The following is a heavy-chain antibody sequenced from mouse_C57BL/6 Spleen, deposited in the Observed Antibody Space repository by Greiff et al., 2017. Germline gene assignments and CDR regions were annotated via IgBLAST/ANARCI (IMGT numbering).Heavy chain of an antibody. CDR1: GYTFTSYW. D-gene: IGHD3-2*02. V-gene: IGHV1-69*01. J-gene: IGHJ2*01. Sequence: QVQLQQPGAELVMPGASVKLSCKASGYTFTSYWMHWVKQRPGQGLEWIGEIDPSDSYTNNNQKFKGKSTLTVDKSSSTAYMQLSSLTSEDSAVYYCARDSSGDFDYWGQGTTLTVSS. CDR3: ARDSSGDFDY. CDR2: IDPSDSYT.